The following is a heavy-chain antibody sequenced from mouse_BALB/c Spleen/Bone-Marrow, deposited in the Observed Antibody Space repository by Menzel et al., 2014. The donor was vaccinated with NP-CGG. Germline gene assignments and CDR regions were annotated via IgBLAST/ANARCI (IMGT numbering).Heavy chain of an antibody. CDR3: ARVIRYEGYFDY. CDR2: IWAGGST. J-gene: IGHJ2*01. V-gene: IGHV2-9*02. Sequence: VQRVESGPGLVAPSQSLSITCTVSGFSLTSYGVHWVRQPPGKGLEWLGVIWAGGSTNYNSALMSRLSISKDNSKSXGFLKMNSLQTDYPAMYLRARVIRYEGYFDYWGQGTTLTVSS. D-gene: IGHD2-14*01. CDR1: GFSLTSYG.